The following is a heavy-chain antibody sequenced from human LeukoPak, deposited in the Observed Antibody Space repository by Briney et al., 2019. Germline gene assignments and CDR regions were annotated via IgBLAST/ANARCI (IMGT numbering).Heavy chain of an antibody. V-gene: IGHV1-18*01. CDR1: GYTFTSYG. CDR2: ISAYNGNT. J-gene: IGHJ4*02. Sequence: ASVKVSCKASGYTFTSYGISWVRQAPGQGLEWMGWISAYNGNTNYAQKLQGRVTMTTDTSTSTAYMELRSLRSDDTAVYYCARGPYYDFWSGYYPQGPFDYGGQGTLVTVCS. D-gene: IGHD3-3*01. CDR3: ARGPYYDFWSGYYPQGPFDY.